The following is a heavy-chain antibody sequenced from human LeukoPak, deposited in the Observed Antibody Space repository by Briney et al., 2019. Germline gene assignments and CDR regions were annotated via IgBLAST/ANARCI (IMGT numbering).Heavy chain of an antibody. CDR1: GYTFIGHY. CDR3: ARASFWESPINWFDP. J-gene: IGHJ5*02. CDR2: INPKNGGA. D-gene: IGHD3-3*01. Sequence: SAVKVSCKCSGYTFIGHYIHWVRQAPGQGLEWMGWINPKNGGANHAPRFQGRVTMTRDRSISTVYMEVTRLTSDDTAVYYCARASFWESPINWFDPWGQGTLVTVSS. V-gene: IGHV1-2*07.